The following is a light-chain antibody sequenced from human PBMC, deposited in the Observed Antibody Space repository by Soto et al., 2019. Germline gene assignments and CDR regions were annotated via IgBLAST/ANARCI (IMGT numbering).Light chain of an antibody. Sequence: QSALTQPASVSGSPGQSITISCTGTSTDYNYVSWYQHHPGKAPKLMFYEGSKRPSGVSNRFSGSKSANTASLTISGLQAEDEADYYCSSYTNSSTGVFGGGTKLTVL. J-gene: IGLJ3*02. CDR3: SSYTNSSTGV. CDR2: EGS. CDR1: STDYNY. V-gene: IGLV2-14*01.